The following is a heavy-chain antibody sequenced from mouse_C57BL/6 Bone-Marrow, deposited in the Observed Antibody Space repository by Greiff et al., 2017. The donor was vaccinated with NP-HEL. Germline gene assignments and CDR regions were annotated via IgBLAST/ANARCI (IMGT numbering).Heavy chain of an antibody. D-gene: IGHD1-1*01. J-gene: IGHJ2*01. CDR3: ARPRGSSLDY. Sequence: EVMLVESGGGLVKPGGSLKLSCAASGFTFSDYGMHWVRQAPEQGLEWVAYISRGSSTIYYEDTVKGRFTISRDNAKNTLFLQMTSLRSEDTAMDYCARPRGSSLDYWGQGTTLTVSS. CDR2: ISRGSSTI. CDR1: GFTFSDYG. V-gene: IGHV5-17*01.